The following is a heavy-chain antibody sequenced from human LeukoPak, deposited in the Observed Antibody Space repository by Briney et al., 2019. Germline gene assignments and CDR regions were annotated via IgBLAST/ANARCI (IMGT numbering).Heavy chain of an antibody. J-gene: IGHJ4*02. Sequence: GGSLRLTCAASGFTFSTYSMNWVRQAPGKGLEWVSSMSSGSSFIYYADSVKGRFTISRDNAKNSVYLQMNSLRVEDTAVHYCARSVEGNFDYWGQGTVVTVSS. CDR3: ARSVEGNFDY. V-gene: IGHV3-21*01. CDR1: GFTFSTYS. CDR2: MSSGSSFI. D-gene: IGHD6-19*01.